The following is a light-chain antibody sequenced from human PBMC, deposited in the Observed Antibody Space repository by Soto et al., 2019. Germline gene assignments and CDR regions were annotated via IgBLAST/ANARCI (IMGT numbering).Light chain of an antibody. V-gene: IGLV1-40*01. Sequence: QSALTQPPSVSGAPGQRVTIFCTGSSSNIGADYHVHWYQQLPGTAPRLLISGNTNRPSGVPGRFSASKSGTSASLAITGLQAEDEADYYCQSYDTSLRAYVFGTGTKLTV. CDR1: SSNIGADYH. CDR3: QSYDTSLRAYV. J-gene: IGLJ1*01. CDR2: GNT.